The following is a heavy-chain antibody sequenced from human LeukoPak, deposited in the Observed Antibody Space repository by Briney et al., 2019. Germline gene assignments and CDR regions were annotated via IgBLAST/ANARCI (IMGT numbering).Heavy chain of an antibody. CDR3: AKWGTIFGLVVDFPTADV. V-gene: IGHV3-48*01. D-gene: IGHD3-3*01. CDR1: GFTFSDYS. CDR2: ISSGSTTK. Sequence: EGSLRLSCAASGFTFSDYSMNWVRLAPGKGLEWVSYISSGSTTKYYADSVRGRFTISRDNAKNSVYLQMNSLRAEDTAVYFCAKWGTIFGLVVDFPTADVWGKGTTVTVSS. J-gene: IGHJ6*04.